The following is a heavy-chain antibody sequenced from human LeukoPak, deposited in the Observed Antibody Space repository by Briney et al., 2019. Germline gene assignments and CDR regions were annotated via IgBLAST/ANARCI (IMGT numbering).Heavy chain of an antibody. Sequence: GASVKVSCKASGGTFSSYAISWVRQAPGQGLEWMGRIIPILGIANYVQKFQGRVTITADKSTSTAYMELSSLRSEDTAVYYCARVYDILTGYSRDWGQGTLVTVSS. J-gene: IGHJ4*02. CDR1: GGTFSSYA. CDR2: IIPILGIA. CDR3: ARVYDILTGYSRD. V-gene: IGHV1-69*04. D-gene: IGHD3-9*01.